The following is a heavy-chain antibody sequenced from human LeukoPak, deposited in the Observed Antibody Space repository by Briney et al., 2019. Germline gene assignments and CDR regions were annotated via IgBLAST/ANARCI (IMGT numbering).Heavy chain of an antibody. J-gene: IGHJ6*02. D-gene: IGHD1-26*01. V-gene: IGHV4-59*01. CDR1: GGSISSYY. CDR2: IYYSGST. CDR3: ARGRSNYYGMDV. Sequence: PSETLSLTCTVSGGSISSYYWSWIRQPPGKGLEWIGYIYYSGSTNYNPSLKSRVTISVDTSKNQFSLKLSSVTAADTAVYYCARGRSNYYGMDVWGQGTTVTVSS.